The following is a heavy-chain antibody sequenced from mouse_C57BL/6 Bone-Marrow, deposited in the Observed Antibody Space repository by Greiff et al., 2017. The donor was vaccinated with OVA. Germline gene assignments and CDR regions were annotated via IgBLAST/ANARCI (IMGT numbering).Heavy chain of an antibody. CDR1: GYTFTSYG. CDR2: IYPRSGNT. D-gene: IGHD2-3*01. V-gene: IGHV1-81*01. J-gene: IGHJ4*01. CDR3: AREGGYFYAMDY. Sequence: QVQLQQSGAELARPGASVKLSCKASGYTFTSYGISWVKQRTGQGLEWIGEIYPRSGNTYYNEKFKGKATLPADKSSSTAYMELRSLTSEDSAVYFCAREGGYFYAMDYWGQGTSVTVSS.